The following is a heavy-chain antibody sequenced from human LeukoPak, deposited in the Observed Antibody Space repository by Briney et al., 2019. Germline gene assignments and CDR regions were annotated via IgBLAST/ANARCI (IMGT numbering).Heavy chain of an antibody. J-gene: IGHJ3*02. CDR1: GGSISIYY. CDR2: IYTSGST. Sequence: PSETLSLTCTVSGGSISIYYWSWIRQPAGKGREWIGRIYTSGSTNYNPSLKSRVTMSVDTSKNQFSLKLSSVTAADTAVYYCARVRRGSGSRGAFDIWGQGTMVTVSS. V-gene: IGHV4-4*07. D-gene: IGHD3-10*01. CDR3: ARVRRGSGSRGAFDI.